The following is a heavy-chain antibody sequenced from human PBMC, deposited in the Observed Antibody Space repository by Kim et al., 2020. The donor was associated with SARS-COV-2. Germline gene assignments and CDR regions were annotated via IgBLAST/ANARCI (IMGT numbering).Heavy chain of an antibody. V-gene: IGHV3-23*01. Sequence: GGSLRLSCAASGFTFSSYAMSWVRQAPGKGLEWVSAISGSGGSTYYADSVKGRFTISRDNSKNTLYLQMNSLRAEDTAVYYCAKGRPVGITGTTDAFDIWGQGTMVTVSS. J-gene: IGHJ3*02. CDR3: AKGRPVGITGTTDAFDI. D-gene: IGHD1-7*01. CDR2: ISGSGGST. CDR1: GFTFSSYA.